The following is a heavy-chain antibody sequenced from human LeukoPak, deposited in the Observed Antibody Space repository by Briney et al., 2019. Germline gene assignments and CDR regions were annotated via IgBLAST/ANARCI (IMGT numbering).Heavy chain of an antibody. CDR1: GFTVSSNY. Sequence: GGSLRLSCAASGFTVSSNYMSWVRQAPGKGLEWVSVNYSGGSTHYADSVKGRLTISRDNSKNTLYLQMNSLRAEDTAVYYCARGFFGSGSYHPYYFDDWGQGTLVTVSS. D-gene: IGHD3-10*01. CDR3: ARGFFGSGSYHPYYFDD. J-gene: IGHJ4*02. CDR2: NYSGGST. V-gene: IGHV3-53*01.